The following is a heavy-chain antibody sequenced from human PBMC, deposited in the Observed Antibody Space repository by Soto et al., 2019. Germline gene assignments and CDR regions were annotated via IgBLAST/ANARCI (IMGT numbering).Heavy chain of an antibody. J-gene: IGHJ4*02. V-gene: IGHV3-72*01. Sequence: EVQLVESGGGFVQPGGSLILSCAVSGFTFSDHYMDWVRQTPGKGLEWVGRTRNRANSYTTEYATSVKGRFTISRDDSKNSLYRQKSSLKIEDTAVYFCARSRYDDPREFDFWGQGTLVTVSS. CDR3: ARSRYDDPREFDF. CDR1: GFTFSDHY. CDR2: TRNRANSYTT. D-gene: IGHD3-3*01.